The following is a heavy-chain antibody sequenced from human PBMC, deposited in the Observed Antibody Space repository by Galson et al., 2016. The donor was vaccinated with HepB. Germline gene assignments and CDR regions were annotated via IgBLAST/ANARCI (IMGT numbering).Heavy chain of an antibody. CDR1: GFTFSQNW. CDR3: TTGDR. CDR2: IKSQPDGGAI. V-gene: IGHV3-15*07. J-gene: IGHJ4*02. Sequence: SLRLSCAASGFTFSQNWLNWVRQAPGKGLEWVGRIKSQPDGGAIDYAAPVKGRFTISRDDSKDTLYLQMNSLKTVHTAVYYCTTGDRWGRGTLVTVSS.